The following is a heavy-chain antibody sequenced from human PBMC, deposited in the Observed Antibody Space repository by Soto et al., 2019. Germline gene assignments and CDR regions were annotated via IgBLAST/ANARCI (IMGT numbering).Heavy chain of an antibody. Sequence: ASVKVSCKASGYTFTSYGISWVRQAPGQGLEWMGWIIAYNGNTNYAQKLQGRVTMTTDTSTSTAYMELRSLRSDDTAVYYCARGSGSYRPSAIGYWGRGTLVTVSS. CDR1: GYTFTSYG. CDR2: IIAYNGNT. D-gene: IGHD1-26*01. J-gene: IGHJ4*02. V-gene: IGHV1-18*04. CDR3: ARGSGSYRPSAIGY.